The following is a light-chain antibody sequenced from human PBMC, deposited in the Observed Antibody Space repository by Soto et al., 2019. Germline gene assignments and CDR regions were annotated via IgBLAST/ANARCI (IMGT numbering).Light chain of an antibody. CDR3: QQFDSYPPLT. CDR2: GAS. CDR1: QGISSA. Sequence: AIQLTQSPSSLSASVGDRVTITCRASQGISSALAWYQQKPGKPPKLLIYGASNLESGGPSRFSGSGSGTDFTLTISSLKPEDFGTYYCQQFDSYPPLTFGGGTKVEIK. V-gene: IGKV1-13*02. J-gene: IGKJ4*01.